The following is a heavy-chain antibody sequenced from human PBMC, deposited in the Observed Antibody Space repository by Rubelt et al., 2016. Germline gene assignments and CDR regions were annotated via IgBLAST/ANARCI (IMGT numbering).Heavy chain of an antibody. CDR1: GYSISSGYY. J-gene: IGHJ4*02. CDR2: IYDSGNT. V-gene: IGHV4-38-2*02. Sequence: QVQLQESGPGLVKPSETLSLTCTVSGYSISSGYYWGWIRQPPGEGLEWIGNIYDSGNTYSNPSLKSRVRVSIDTSKNQFTLKLGSVTATDTAVYYCARPSQGWGVKGGYFDLWGPGILVTVSS. CDR3: ARPSQGWGVKGGYFDL. D-gene: IGHD3-10*01.